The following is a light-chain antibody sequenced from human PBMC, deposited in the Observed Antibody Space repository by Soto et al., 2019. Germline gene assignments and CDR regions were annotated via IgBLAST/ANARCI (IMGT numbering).Light chain of an antibody. CDR2: GVS. J-gene: IGLJ2*01. CDR1: STDVGHPYNY. Sequence: QSALTQPASVFGSPGQSITISCSGTSTDVGHPYNYVSWYQQYPGKAPKLLIFGVSNRPSGISGRFSGSKSGNTASLTISGLQPEDEADYYCMSYIASTTTHWILGGGTKLTVL. V-gene: IGLV2-14*03. CDR3: MSYIASTTTHWI.